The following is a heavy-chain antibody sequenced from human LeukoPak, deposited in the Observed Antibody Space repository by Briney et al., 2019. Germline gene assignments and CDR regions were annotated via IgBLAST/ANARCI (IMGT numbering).Heavy chain of an antibody. CDR1: GSPLTGYC. CDR3: ARARPGDYLDY. J-gene: IGHJ4*02. Sequence: ASVNVSCKASGSPLTGYCMHWVGQAPGQGLEWMGWINPNLGGTSYLQNFQGRVTMTRDTSISTTYMDKSRLSLDDTAVYSCARARPGDYLDYWEQGTLVTVSS. V-gene: IGHV1-2*02. CDR2: INPNLGGT. D-gene: IGHD7-27*01.